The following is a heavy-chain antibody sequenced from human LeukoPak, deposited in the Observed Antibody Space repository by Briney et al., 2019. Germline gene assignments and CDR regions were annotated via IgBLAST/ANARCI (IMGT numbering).Heavy chain of an antibody. V-gene: IGHV3-48*03. CDR3: ARADTAMSRGFFYGMDV. Sequence: GGSLRLSCAATGFTFSSYEMNWVRQAPGKGLEWVSSISSSGSTIYYADSVKGRFTISRDNAKNSLYLQMSSLRAEDTAVYYCARADTAMSRGFFYGMDVWGQGTTVTVSS. CDR1: GFTFSSYE. CDR2: ISSSGSTI. D-gene: IGHD5-18*01. J-gene: IGHJ6*02.